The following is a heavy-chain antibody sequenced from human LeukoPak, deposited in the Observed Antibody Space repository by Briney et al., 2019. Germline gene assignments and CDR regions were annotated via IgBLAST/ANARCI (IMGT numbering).Heavy chain of an antibody. CDR2: IYYSGST. D-gene: IGHD2-2*01. CDR3: ARVNYCSSTSCYRPPSSYYYMDV. Sequence: SETLSLTCTVSGGSISSYYLSWIRQPPGKGLEWIGYIYYSGSTNYNPSLKSRVTISVDTSKNQFSLKLSSVTAADTAVYYCARVNYCSSTSCYRPPSSYYYMDVWGKGTTVTISS. V-gene: IGHV4-59*01. CDR1: GGSISSYY. J-gene: IGHJ6*03.